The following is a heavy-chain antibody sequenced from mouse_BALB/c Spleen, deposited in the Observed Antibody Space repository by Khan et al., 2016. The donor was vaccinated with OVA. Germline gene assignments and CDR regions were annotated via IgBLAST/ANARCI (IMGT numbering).Heavy chain of an antibody. V-gene: IGHV5-17*02. Sequence: EVQLVESGGGLVQPGGSRKLSCAASGFTFSSFGMHWVRQAPEKGLEWVAYISSGSSTIYYADTVKGRFTISRDSPRNTLFLQMTSLRSEDTAMYYCVSSNWDYWGQGTTLTVSS. J-gene: IGHJ2*01. CDR2: ISSGSSTI. D-gene: IGHD4-1*01. CDR1: GFTFSSFG. CDR3: VSSNWDY.